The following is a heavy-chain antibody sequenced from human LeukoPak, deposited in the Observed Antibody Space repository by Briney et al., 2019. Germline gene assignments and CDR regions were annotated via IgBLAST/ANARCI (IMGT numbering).Heavy chain of an antibody. V-gene: IGHV3-20*01. CDR1: GFTLDDYG. J-gene: IGHJ5*02. CDR2: LNWNGGST. Sequence: PGGSLRLSCAASGFTLDDYGLSWVRQAPGKGLVWVFGLNWNGGSTGYAESVKGRFTISRENAKNSLYLQMNSLRAEDTALYHCARDGYDILTGSQGWFDPWGQGTLVTVSS. D-gene: IGHD3-9*01. CDR3: ARDGYDILTGSQGWFDP.